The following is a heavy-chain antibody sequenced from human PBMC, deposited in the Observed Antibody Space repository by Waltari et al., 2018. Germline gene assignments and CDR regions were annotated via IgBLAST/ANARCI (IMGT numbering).Heavy chain of an antibody. Sequence: QLQLQESGPGLVKPSEPLSLTCTVSGGPISSSSYYWGWIRQPPGKGLEWIGSIYYSGSTYYNPSLKSRVTISVDTSKNQFSLKLSSVTAADTAMYYCARDKGDFDYWGQGTLVTVSS. V-gene: IGHV4-39*07. CDR1: GGPISSSSYY. J-gene: IGHJ4*02. CDR2: IYYSGST. CDR3: ARDKGDFDY.